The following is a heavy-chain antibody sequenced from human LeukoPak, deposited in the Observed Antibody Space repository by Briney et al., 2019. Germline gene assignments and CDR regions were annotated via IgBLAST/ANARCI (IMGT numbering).Heavy chain of an antibody. CDR3: ARMGGDYCSSTSCYSNP. CDR2: IIPIFGTA. Sequence: SVKVSCKASGGTFSSYAISWVRQAPGQGLEWMGGIIPIFGTANYAQKFQGRVTITTDKSTSTAYMELSSLRSEDTAVYYCARMGGDYCSSTSCYSNPWGQGTLVTVSS. CDR1: GGTFSSYA. D-gene: IGHD2-2*01. V-gene: IGHV1-69*05. J-gene: IGHJ5*02.